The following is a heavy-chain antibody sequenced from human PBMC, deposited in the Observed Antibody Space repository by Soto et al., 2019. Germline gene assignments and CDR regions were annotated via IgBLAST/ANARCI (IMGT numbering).Heavy chain of an antibody. CDR1: SGSFSGYY. V-gene: IGHV4-34*01. Sequence: SETLSLTCSIYSGSFSGYYWSWIRQPPGKGLEWIGEISQSGNTNYSPSLKSRVSISIDTSKKQFSLNLASVSAADTAVYYCARAPRVSGSSQTRPDFWGQGTLVTVS. CDR2: ISQSGNT. CDR3: ARAPRVSGSSQTRPDF. D-gene: IGHD6-6*01. J-gene: IGHJ4*02.